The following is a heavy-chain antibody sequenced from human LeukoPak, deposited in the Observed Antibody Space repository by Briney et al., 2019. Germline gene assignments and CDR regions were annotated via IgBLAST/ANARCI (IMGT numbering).Heavy chain of an antibody. CDR1: GYTFTSYG. D-gene: IGHD6-6*01. V-gene: IGHV1-18*01. CDR3: ARVIEYSSLVRFYYYYMDV. J-gene: IGHJ6*03. CDR2: ISAYNGNT. Sequence: ASVKVSCRASGYTFTSYGISWVRQAPGQGLEWMGWISAYNGNTNYAQKLQGRVTMTTDTSTSTAYMELRSLRSDDTAVYYCARVIEYSSLVRFYYYYMDVWGKGTTVTVSS.